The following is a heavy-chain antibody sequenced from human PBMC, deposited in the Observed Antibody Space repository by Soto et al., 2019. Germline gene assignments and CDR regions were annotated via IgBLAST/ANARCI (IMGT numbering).Heavy chain of an antibody. CDR3: AGLPFLRSFVDY. CDR1: GGSISSYY. D-gene: IGHD4-17*01. V-gene: IGHV4-59*01. Sequence: TSETLSLTCTVSGGSISSYYWSWIRQPPGKGLEWIGYIYYSGSTNYNPSLKSRVTISVDTSKNQFSLKLSSVTAADTAVYYCAGLPFLRSFVDYWGQRTLVTVSS. J-gene: IGHJ4*02. CDR2: IYYSGST.